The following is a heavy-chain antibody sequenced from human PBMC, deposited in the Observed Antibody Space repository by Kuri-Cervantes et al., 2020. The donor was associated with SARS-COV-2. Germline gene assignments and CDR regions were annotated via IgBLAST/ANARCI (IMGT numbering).Heavy chain of an antibody. V-gene: IGHV3-23*03. CDR2: IYSGGSST. CDR1: GCTFSSYA. CDR3: AKDLYESGGYTWAY. Sequence: AGSLRLSCAASGCTFSSYAMSWVRQAPGKGLEWVSVIYSGGSSTYYADSVKGRFTISRDNSKNSLYLQMSSLRAEDTAVYYCAKDLYESGGYTWAYWGQGTRVTVSS. D-gene: IGHD3-22*01. J-gene: IGHJ4*02.